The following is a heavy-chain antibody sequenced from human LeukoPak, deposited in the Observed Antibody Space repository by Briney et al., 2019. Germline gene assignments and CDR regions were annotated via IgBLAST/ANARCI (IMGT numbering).Heavy chain of an antibody. Sequence: GGSLRLSCAASGFTFSSYWMHWVRQAPGKGLVWVSRINSDGSSTSYADSVKGRFTISRDNAKNTLYLQMNSLRAEDTAVYYCAKEFDTSGYYIFDYWGQGTLVTVSS. V-gene: IGHV3-74*01. CDR3: AKEFDTSGYYIFDY. J-gene: IGHJ4*02. CDR1: GFTFSSYW. CDR2: INSDGSST. D-gene: IGHD3-22*01.